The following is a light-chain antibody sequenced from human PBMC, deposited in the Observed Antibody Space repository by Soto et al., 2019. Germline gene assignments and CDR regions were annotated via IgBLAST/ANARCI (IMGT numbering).Light chain of an antibody. J-gene: IGKJ2*01. CDR3: HQSYSTPFT. Sequence: DIQMTQSPFSLSASLGERVTITCRASQSISSYLNWYQQKPGKAPNLLIYAASSLQSSAQPRFSGRTSGTDVTLTISSLHPEDFATYYGHQSYSTPFTFGQGNKLEIK. CDR1: QSISSY. V-gene: IGKV1-39*01. CDR2: AAS.